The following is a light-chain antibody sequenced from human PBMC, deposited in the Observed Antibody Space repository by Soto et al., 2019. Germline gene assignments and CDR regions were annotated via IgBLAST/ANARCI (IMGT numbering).Light chain of an antibody. V-gene: IGLV1-40*01. CDR2: GNS. CDR1: SSNIGAGYD. CDR3: QSYDSSLSAL. J-gene: IGLJ3*02. Sequence: QSVLTQPPSVSGAPGQRGTISCTGSSSNIGAGYDVHWYQQLPGTAPKLLIYGNSHRPSGVPDRFSGSKSGTSASLAITGLQAEDEADYYCQSYDSSLSALFGGGTKLTVL.